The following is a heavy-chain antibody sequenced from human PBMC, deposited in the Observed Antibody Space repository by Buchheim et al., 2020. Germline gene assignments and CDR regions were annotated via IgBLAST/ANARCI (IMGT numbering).Heavy chain of an antibody. CDR2: ISYDGSNK. D-gene: IGHD2-2*01. Sequence: QVRLVESGGGVVQPGRSLRLSCAASGFTFRSYAMHWVRQAPGKGLEWVAVISYDGSNKYYADSVKGRFTISRDNSKNTLYQQMNSLRAEDTAVYYCARDRWVLVPAAMHYYYYYGMDVWGQGTT. V-gene: IGHV3-30-3*01. CDR3: ARDRWVLVPAAMHYYYYYGMDV. J-gene: IGHJ6*02. CDR1: GFTFRSYA.